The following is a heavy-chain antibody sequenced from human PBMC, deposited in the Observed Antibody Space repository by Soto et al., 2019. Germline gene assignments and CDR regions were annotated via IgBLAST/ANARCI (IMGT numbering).Heavy chain of an antibody. V-gene: IGHV3-11*01. CDR2: ISHSGKTI. Sequence: PXASLRVSCATSGFSFRDYYFSWIRQAPGKGLEWISYISHSGKTIYYADSVKGRFTISRDDAKNTLYLQMNSLRAEDTAMYYCTRRDSGAFDVWGHGTMVTXS. J-gene: IGHJ3*01. CDR3: TRRDSGAFDV. CDR1: GFSFRDYY.